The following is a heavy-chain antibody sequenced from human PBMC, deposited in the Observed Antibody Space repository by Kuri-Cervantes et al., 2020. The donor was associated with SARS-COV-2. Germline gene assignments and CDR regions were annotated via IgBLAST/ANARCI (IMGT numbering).Heavy chain of an antibody. CDR1: GFTFSSYA. Sequence: GESLKISCAASGFTFSSYAMSWVRQAPGKGLEWVSAISGSGGSTYYADSVKGRFTISRDNSKNTLYLQMNSLRAEDTAVYYCAKAPIGGSYFFDYWGQGTLVTVSS. J-gene: IGHJ4*02. CDR2: ISGSGGST. V-gene: IGHV3-23*01. CDR3: AKAPIGGSYFFDY. D-gene: IGHD1-26*01.